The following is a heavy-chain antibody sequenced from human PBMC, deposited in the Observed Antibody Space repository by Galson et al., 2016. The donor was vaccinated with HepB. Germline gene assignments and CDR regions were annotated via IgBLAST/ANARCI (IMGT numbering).Heavy chain of an antibody. J-gene: IGHJ5*02. CDR3: VRGRLGS. CDR2: IDPQGGSI. V-gene: IGHV3-74*01. Sequence: SLRLSCADSGITFTNYWMDWVRQVPGRGLEWVSRIDPQGGSIKYADSVKGRFTISRDNAKNSLYLQMNSLRDEDTAMYHCVRGRLGSWGQGTLVTVSS. CDR1: GITFTNYW. D-gene: IGHD6-19*01.